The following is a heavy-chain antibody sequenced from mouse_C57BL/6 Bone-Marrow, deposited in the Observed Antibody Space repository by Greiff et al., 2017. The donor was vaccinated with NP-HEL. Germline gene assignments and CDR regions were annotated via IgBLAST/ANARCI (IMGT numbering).Heavy chain of an antibody. CDR1: GYTFTSYG. CDR3: ARDYYCSSYGYFDV. V-gene: IGHV1-81*01. D-gene: IGHD1-1*02. J-gene: IGHJ1*03. CDR2: IYPRSGNT. Sequence: QVQLQQSGAELARPGASVKLSCKASGYTFTSYGISWVKQRTGPGLAWIGEIYPRSGNTYYNEKFKGKATLTADKSSRTAYMELRSRTSDDSAVDFCARDYYCSSYGYFDVWGTGTTVTVSS.